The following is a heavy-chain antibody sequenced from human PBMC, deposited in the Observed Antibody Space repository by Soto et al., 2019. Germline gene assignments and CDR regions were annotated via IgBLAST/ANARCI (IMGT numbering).Heavy chain of an antibody. D-gene: IGHD4-17*01. CDR2: IYYSGST. CDR1: GGSINSGDYY. Sequence: QVQLQESGPGLVKPSQTLSLTCTVSGGSINSGDYYWSWIRQPPGKGLEWIGYIYYSGSTYYNPPLRSRLTISIDTSKNHFFLNLSSVTAADTAVYYCARIGLTTALLWGQGTLVTVSS. V-gene: IGHV4-30-4*01. CDR3: ARIGLTTALL. J-gene: IGHJ4*02.